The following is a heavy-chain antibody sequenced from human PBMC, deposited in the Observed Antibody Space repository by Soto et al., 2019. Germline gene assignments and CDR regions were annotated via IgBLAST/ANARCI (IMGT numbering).Heavy chain of an antibody. CDR2: INHSGST. Sequence: QVQLQQWGAGLLKPSETLSLTCAVYGGSFSGYYWSWIRQPPGKGLEWIGEINHSGSTNYNPSLKSRVTISVDTSKNQFSLKLSSVPAADTAVYYCARGEVPSRSIDPWGQGTLVTVSS. V-gene: IGHV4-34*01. D-gene: IGHD2-2*01. CDR3: ARGEVPSRSIDP. CDR1: GGSFSGYY. J-gene: IGHJ5*02.